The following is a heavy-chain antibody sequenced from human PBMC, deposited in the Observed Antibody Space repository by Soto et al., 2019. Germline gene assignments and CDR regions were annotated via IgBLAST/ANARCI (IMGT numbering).Heavy chain of an antibody. V-gene: IGHV3-33*01. Sequence: QVQLVESGGGVVQPGRSLRLSCAASGFTFSSYGMHWVRQAPGKGLEWVAVIWYDGSNKYYADSVKGRFTISRDNSKNTRYMQMNSLKAENTAVYYCAREVRIQLDVAFDYWGQGTLVTVAS. CDR3: AREVRIQLDVAFDY. J-gene: IGHJ4*02. D-gene: IGHD5-18*01. CDR1: GFTFSSYG. CDR2: IWYDGSNK.